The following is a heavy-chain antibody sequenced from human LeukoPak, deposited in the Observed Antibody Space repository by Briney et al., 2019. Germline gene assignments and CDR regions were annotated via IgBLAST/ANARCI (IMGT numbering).Heavy chain of an antibody. CDR1: GFTFSSYW. CDR2: IKQDGSEK. V-gene: IGHV3-7*01. D-gene: IGHD6-13*01. CDR3: ARAGPSSSWHQFDY. J-gene: IGHJ4*02. Sequence: GGSLRLSCAASGFTFSSYWMTWVRQAPGKGLEWVANIKQDGSEKFYVDSVKGRFTISRDSAKNSLYLQMNSLRAEDTAVYYCARAGPSSSWHQFDYWGQGTLVTVSS.